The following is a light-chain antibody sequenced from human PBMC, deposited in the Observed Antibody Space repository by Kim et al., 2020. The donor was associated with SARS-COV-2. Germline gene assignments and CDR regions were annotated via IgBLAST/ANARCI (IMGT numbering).Light chain of an antibody. CDR1: QSVDNN. Sequence: EIVMTQSPATLSESPGERATLSCRASQSVDNNVAWYQKKPGQAPRLLLYGASTRATGIPARFSGSGSGTEFTLTISSLQSEDVAVYYCQQFYNWPPITFGQGTRLEIK. CDR3: QQFYNWPPIT. J-gene: IGKJ5*01. V-gene: IGKV3-15*01. CDR2: GAS.